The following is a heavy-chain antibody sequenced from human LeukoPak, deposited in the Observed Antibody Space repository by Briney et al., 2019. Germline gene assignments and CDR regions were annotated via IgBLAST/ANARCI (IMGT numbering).Heavy chain of an antibody. CDR2: FSATDGSA. V-gene: IGHV3-23*01. J-gene: IGHJ3*01. D-gene: IGHD6-13*01. Sequence: GGSLRPSCAASGFTVSSYGMTWVRQAPGKGLEWVSAFSATDGSAQYAESVKGRFTISRDNSENSLYLQMDSLRDEDTAVYYCAKARIAAAGAGAFDVWGQGTMVTVSS. CDR1: GFTVSSYG. CDR3: AKARIAAAGAGAFDV.